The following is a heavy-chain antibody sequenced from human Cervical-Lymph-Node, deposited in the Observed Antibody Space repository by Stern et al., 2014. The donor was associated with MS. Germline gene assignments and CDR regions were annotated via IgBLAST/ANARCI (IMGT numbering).Heavy chain of an antibody. CDR1: GFILSGYY. CDR2: SGSGDSTF. V-gene: IGHV3-11*01. Sequence: VQLLESGGGLVKPGGSLRLSCAASGFILSGYYMGWIRQAPGKGLEWVSYSGSGDSTFLYEAPAKGRFTMSRDNARNSIYLQSTSLGAKATAVYYGARDGGGGRITAQGSVDIWGQGTLVTFSS. CDR3: ARDGGGGRITAQGSVDI. D-gene: IGHD1-14*01. J-gene: IGHJ3*02.